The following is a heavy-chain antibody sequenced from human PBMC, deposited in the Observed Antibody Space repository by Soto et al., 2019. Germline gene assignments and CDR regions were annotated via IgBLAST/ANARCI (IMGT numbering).Heavy chain of an antibody. J-gene: IGHJ4*02. V-gene: IGHV4-59*12. D-gene: IGHD6-13*01. Sequence: SETLSLTCTVSGGSISGYYWSWIRQPPGKGLEWIGYMYKTGSTVYNPSFKSRLTISVDKSKNQFSLKLTSVTAADTAVYYCARARATIAAAAIFDCWGQGTLVTVSS. CDR1: GGSISGYY. CDR2: MYKTGST. CDR3: ARARATIAAAAIFDC.